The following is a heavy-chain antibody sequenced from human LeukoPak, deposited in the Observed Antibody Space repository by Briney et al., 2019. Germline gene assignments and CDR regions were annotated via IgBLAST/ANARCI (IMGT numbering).Heavy chain of an antibody. Sequence: GGSLRLSCAASGFTFSSYSMNWVRQAPGKGLEWVSSISSSSSYIYYADSVKGRFTISRDNAKNSLYLQMNSLRAEDTAVYYCARGGYSYGLPHYMDVWGKGTTVTVSS. D-gene: IGHD5-18*01. CDR1: GFTFSSYS. CDR2: ISSSSSYI. J-gene: IGHJ6*03. V-gene: IGHV3-21*01. CDR3: ARGGYSYGLPHYMDV.